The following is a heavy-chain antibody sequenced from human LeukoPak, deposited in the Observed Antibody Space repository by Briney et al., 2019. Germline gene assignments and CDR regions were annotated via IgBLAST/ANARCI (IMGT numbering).Heavy chain of an antibody. CDR3: VRGGSGYDFNWFDP. D-gene: IGHD5-12*01. Sequence: WASVKVSCKASGYTFTSYGISWVRQAPGQGLEWMGWISAYNGNTNYAQKLQGRVTMTTDTSTSTAYMELRSLRSDDTAVYYCVRGGSGYDFNWFDPWGQGTLVTVSS. J-gene: IGHJ5*02. CDR2: ISAYNGNT. V-gene: IGHV1-18*01. CDR1: GYTFTSYG.